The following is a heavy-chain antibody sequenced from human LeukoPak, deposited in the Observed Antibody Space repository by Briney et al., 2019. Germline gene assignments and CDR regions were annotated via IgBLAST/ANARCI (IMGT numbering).Heavy chain of an antibody. V-gene: IGHV3-21*01. Sequence: PGGSLRLSCAASGFTFRAYTMNWVRQAPGKGLEWVSSISSSSSYIYYADSVKGRFTISRDNAKNSLYLQMNSLRAEDTAVYYCARDPRPKNYDFWSGYYSYYYYYYMDVWGKGTTVTVSS. J-gene: IGHJ6*03. D-gene: IGHD3-3*01. CDR2: ISSSSSYI. CDR1: GFTFRAYT. CDR3: ARDPRPKNYDFWSGYYSYYYYYYMDV.